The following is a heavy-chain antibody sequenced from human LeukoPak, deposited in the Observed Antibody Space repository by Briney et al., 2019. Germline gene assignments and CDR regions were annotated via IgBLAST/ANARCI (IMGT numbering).Heavy chain of an antibody. CDR3: ARGRVVPGSEGWFDP. Sequence: PGRSLRLSYAASGFTFSSYAMHWVRQAPGKGLEWVAVISYDGSNKYYADSVKGRFTISRDNSKNTLYLQMNSLRAEDTAVYYCARGRVVPGSEGWFDPWGQGTLVTVSS. V-gene: IGHV3-30*04. CDR2: ISYDGSNK. D-gene: IGHD2-2*01. J-gene: IGHJ5*02. CDR1: GFTFSSYA.